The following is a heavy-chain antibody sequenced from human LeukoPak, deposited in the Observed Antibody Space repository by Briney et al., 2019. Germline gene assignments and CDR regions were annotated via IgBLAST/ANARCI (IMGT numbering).Heavy chain of an antibody. CDR1: GYTFTSYY. CDR3: ARVAVAIHYGMDV. CDR2: INPSGGST. D-gene: IGHD6-19*01. V-gene: IGHV1-46*01. Sequence: ASVKVSCKASGYTFTSYYMHWVGQAPGQGLEWMGIINPSGGSTSYAQKFQGRVTMTRDTSTSTVYMELSSLRSEDTAVYYCARVAVAIHYGMDVWGQGTTVTVSS. J-gene: IGHJ6*02.